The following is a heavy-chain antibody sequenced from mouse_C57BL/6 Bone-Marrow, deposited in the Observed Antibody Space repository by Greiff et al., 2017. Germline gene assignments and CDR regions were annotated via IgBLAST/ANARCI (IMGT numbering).Heavy chain of an antibody. CDR3: ARPPYDGYYLWFAY. D-gene: IGHD2-3*01. J-gene: IGHJ3*01. Sequence: EVQLQESGGDLVKPGGSLKLSCAASGFTFSSYGMSWVRQTPDKRLEWVATISSGGSYTYYPDSVKGRFTISRDNAKNTLYLQMSSLKSEDTAMYYCARPPYDGYYLWFAYWGQGTLVTVSA. CDR2: ISSGGSYT. V-gene: IGHV5-6*01. CDR1: GFTFSSYG.